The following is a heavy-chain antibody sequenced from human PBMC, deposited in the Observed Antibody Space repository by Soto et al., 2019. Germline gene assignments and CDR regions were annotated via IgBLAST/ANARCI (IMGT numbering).Heavy chain of an antibody. CDR1: GYSFTSYY. CDR2: INPRGGSA. J-gene: IGHJ3*02. V-gene: IGHV1-46*03. CDR3: TRVTIAGARNGFDI. D-gene: IGHD2-21*01. Sequence: ASVKVSCKASGYSFTSYYILWVRQAPGQGLEWMGIINPRGGSASYAQKFQGRITMTRDTSTSTVYMELSSLRSEDTAVYYCTRVTIAGARNGFDIWGQ.